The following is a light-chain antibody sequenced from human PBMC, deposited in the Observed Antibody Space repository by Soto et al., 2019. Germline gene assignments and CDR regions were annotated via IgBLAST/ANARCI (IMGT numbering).Light chain of an antibody. CDR1: QSISSY. Sequence: DIQMIQSPSSLSASVGDRVTITCRASQSISSYLNWYQQKPGKAPKLLIYAASSLQSGVPSRFSGSGYGTDFTLAISSLQPEDFAIYYCQQSYSTPRTFGQGTKVELK. CDR2: AAS. V-gene: IGKV1-39*01. CDR3: QQSYSTPRT. J-gene: IGKJ1*01.